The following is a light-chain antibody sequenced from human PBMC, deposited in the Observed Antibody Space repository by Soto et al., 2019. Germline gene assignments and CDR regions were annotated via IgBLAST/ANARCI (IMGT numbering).Light chain of an antibody. CDR1: SSDVGGYNY. CDR3: SSYTSSSTYV. CDR2: EVS. Sequence: QSALAQPASGSGSPGQSITISCTGTSSDVGGYNYVSLYQQHPGKAPKLIIYEVSNRPSGASNRFSGSKSGNTASLTISGLQAEDEADYYCSSYTSSSTYVFGTGTKVTVL. V-gene: IGLV2-14*01. J-gene: IGLJ1*01.